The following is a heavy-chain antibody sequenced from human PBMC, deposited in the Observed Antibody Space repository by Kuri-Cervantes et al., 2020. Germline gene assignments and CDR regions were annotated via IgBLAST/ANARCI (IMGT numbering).Heavy chain of an antibody. Sequence: SVKISCEGSGFNFTSSAVQWVRQARGQRLEWIGWIVVGSGNTNYAQKFQERVTITRDMSTSTAYMELSSLRSEDTAVYYCAASGSDDYGDYVSGWYFDLWGRGTLVTVSS. V-gene: IGHV1-58*01. CDR3: AASGSDDYGDYVSGWYFDL. CDR1: GFNFTSSA. CDR2: IVVGSGNT. J-gene: IGHJ2*01. D-gene: IGHD4-17*01.